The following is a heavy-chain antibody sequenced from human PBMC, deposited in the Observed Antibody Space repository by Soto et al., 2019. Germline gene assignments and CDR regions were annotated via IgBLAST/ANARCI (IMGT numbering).Heavy chain of an antibody. J-gene: IGHJ4*02. Sequence: LRLSCAASGFTFSSYAMSWVRQAPGKGLEWVSAISGSGGSTYYADSVKGRFTISRDNSKNTLYLQMNSLRAEDTAVYYCAKDRTEADGSFDYWGQGTLVTVSS. CDR3: AKDRTEADGSFDY. CDR2: ISGSGGST. CDR1: GFTFSSYA. V-gene: IGHV3-23*01.